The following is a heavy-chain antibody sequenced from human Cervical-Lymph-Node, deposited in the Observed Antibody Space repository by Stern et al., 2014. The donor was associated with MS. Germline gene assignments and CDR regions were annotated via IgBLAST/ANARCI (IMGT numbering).Heavy chain of an antibody. CDR1: GGTFSNLA. CDR3: ARDKEAHYFDS. J-gene: IGHJ4*02. CDR2: IIPMCGAG. V-gene: IGHV1-69*01. Sequence: MQLGESGAEERKPGSSLKVSCKASGGTFSNLAISWLRQAPGQGLEWMGGIIPMCGAGNYAPKFQGTVTITADESTNTVYMELSSLRSEDAALYYCARDKEAHYFDSWGQGTLVTVSS.